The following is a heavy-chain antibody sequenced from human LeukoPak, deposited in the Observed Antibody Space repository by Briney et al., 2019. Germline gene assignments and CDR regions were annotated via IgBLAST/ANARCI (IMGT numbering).Heavy chain of an antibody. Sequence: PGRSLRLSCAASGFTFSSYGMHCVRQAPGKGLEWVAVISYDGSNKYYADSVKGRFTISRDNSKNTLYLQMNSLRAEDTAVYYCAAYCSGGSCYSDYYYGMDVWGQGTTVTVSS. CDR3: AAYCSGGSCYSDYYYGMDV. CDR1: GFTFSSYG. D-gene: IGHD2-15*01. J-gene: IGHJ6*02. V-gene: IGHV3-30*03. CDR2: ISYDGSNK.